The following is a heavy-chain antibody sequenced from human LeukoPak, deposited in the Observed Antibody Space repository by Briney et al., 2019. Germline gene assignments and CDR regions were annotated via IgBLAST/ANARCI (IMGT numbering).Heavy chain of an antibody. D-gene: IGHD4-17*01. CDR2: IIPILGIA. CDR3: ARAVPHGNYYYGMDV. J-gene: IGHJ6*02. V-gene: IGHV1-69*04. Sequence: SVKVSCKASGGTFSSYAISWVRQAPGQGLEWMGRIIPILGIANYAQKFQGRVTITADKSTSTAYMALSSLRSEDTAVYYCARAVPHGNYYYGMDVWGQGTTVTVSS. CDR1: GGTFSSYA.